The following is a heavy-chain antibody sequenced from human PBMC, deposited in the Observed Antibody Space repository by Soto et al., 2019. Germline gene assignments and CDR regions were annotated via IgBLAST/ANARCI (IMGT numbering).Heavy chain of an antibody. J-gene: IGHJ6*02. Sequence: PGGSLRLSCAASGFTFSSYGMHWVRQAPGKGLEWVAVIWYDGSNKYYADSVKGRFTISRDNSKNTLYLQMNSLRAEDTAVYYWASDVYGDYVDGMNVWGQGTTGTVAS. D-gene: IGHD4-17*01. CDR1: GFTFSSYG. CDR3: ASDVYGDYVDGMNV. V-gene: IGHV3-33*01. CDR2: IWYDGSNK.